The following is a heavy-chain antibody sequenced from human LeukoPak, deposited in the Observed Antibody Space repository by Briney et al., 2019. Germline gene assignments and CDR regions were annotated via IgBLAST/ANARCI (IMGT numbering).Heavy chain of an antibody. CDR1: GGSISSYY. CDR3: ARGRDGYNLNFYYMDV. J-gene: IGHJ6*03. D-gene: IGHD5-24*01. CDR2: IYYSGST. V-gene: IGHV4-59*01. Sequence: SETLSLTCTVSGGSISSYYWSWIRQPPGKGLEWIGYIYYSGSTNYNPSLKSRVTISVDMSKNQFSLKLRSVTAADTAIYYCARGRDGYNLNFYYMDVWGKGTTVTVSS.